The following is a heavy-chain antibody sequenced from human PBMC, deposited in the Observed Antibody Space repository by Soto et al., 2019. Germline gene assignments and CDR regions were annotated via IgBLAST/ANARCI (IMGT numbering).Heavy chain of an antibody. J-gene: IGHJ5*02. Sequence: GASVKVSCKASGGTFSSYAISWVRQAPGQGLEWMGGIIPIFGTANYAQKFQGRVTITADESTSTAYMELSSLRSEDTAVYYCARGGPTDPDRWWFDPWGQGTLVTVSS. CDR3: ARGGPTDPDRWWFDP. V-gene: IGHV1-69*13. CDR2: IIPIFGTA. CDR1: GGTFSSYA.